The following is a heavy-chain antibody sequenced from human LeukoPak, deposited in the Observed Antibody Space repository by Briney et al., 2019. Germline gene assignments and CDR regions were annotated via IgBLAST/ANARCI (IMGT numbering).Heavy chain of an antibody. D-gene: IGHD5-24*01. J-gene: IGHJ4*02. V-gene: IGHV3-21*01. CDR3: ARDQGDGYNFWDY. CDR2: ISSGSSYI. Sequence: PGGSLRLSYAASGFTFSTYSMNWVRQAPGKGLEWVSSISSGSSYIYYADSVKGRFTISRDNAKNSLYLQMNSLRAEDTAVYYCARDQGDGYNFWDYWGQGTLVTVSS. CDR1: GFTFSTYS.